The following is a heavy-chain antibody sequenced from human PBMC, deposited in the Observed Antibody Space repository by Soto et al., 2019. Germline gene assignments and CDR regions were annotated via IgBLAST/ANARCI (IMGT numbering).Heavy chain of an antibody. CDR3: ASQYYDILTGYLHDWFDP. D-gene: IGHD3-9*01. V-gene: IGHV4-59*08. CDR1: GGSISSYY. CDR2: IYYSGST. Sequence: SETLSLTCTVSGGSISSYYWSWIRQPPGKGLEWIGYIYYSGSTNYNPSLKSRVTISVDTSKNQFSLKLSSVTAADTAVYYCASQYYDILTGYLHDWFDPCGQGTLVTVSS. J-gene: IGHJ5*02.